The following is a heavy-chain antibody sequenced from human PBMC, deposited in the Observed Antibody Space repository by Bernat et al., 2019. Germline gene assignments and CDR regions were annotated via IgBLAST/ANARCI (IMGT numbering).Heavy chain of an antibody. CDR2: INPNSGGT. CDR3: ARAGGVAVPDGGFDI. J-gene: IGHJ3*02. Sequence: QVQLVQSGAEVKKPGASVKVSCKASGYTFTGYDMHWVRQAPGQGLEWMGWINPNSGGTNYAQKFQGWVTMTRDTSISAAYMGLSRLGSDDTAVYCCARAGGVAVPDGGFDIWGQGTMVTVSS. CDR1: GYTFTGYD. D-gene: IGHD6-19*01. V-gene: IGHV1-2*04.